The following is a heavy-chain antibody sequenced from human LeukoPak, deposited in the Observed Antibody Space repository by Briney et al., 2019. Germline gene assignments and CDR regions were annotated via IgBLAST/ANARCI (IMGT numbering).Heavy chain of an antibody. CDR2: IYYSGST. Sequence: SETLSLTCTVSGGSISSSSYYWGWIRQPPGKGLEWIGSIYYSGSTYYNPSLKSRVTISVDTSKIQFSLKLSSVTAADTAVYYCARDLGWIDYWGQGTLVTVSS. CDR3: ARDLGWIDY. D-gene: IGHD2-15*01. V-gene: IGHV4-39*07. J-gene: IGHJ4*02. CDR1: GGSISSSSYY.